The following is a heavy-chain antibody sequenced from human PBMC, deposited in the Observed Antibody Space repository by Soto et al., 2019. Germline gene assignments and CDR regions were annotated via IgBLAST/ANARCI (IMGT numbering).Heavy chain of an antibody. CDR2: ISGSGGST. Sequence: GGSLRLSCAASGFTFSSYAMRWVRQAPGKGLEWVSAISGSGGSTYYADSVKGRFTISRDNSKNTLYLQMNSLRAEDTAVYYCAKDSYGSGSYYAFDIWGQGTMVTVSS. CDR3: AKDSYGSGSYYAFDI. CDR1: GFTFSSYA. D-gene: IGHD3-10*01. V-gene: IGHV3-23*01. J-gene: IGHJ3*02.